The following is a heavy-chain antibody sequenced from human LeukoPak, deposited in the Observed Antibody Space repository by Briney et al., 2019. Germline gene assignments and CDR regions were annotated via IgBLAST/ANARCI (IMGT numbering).Heavy chain of an antibody. CDR1: GYTFTSYG. CDR3: ARRWYYCDSSGYLGDDY. CDR2: ISAYNGNT. Sequence: ASVTVSCKASGYTFTSYGISWVRQAPGQGLEWMGWISAYNGNTNYAQKLQGRVTMTTDTSTSTAYMELRSLRSDDTAVYYCARRWYYCDSSGYLGDDYWGQGTLVTVSS. V-gene: IGHV1-18*01. J-gene: IGHJ4*02. D-gene: IGHD3-22*01.